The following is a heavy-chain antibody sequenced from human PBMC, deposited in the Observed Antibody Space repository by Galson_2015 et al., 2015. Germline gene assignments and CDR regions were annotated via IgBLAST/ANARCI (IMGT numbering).Heavy chain of an antibody. J-gene: IGHJ4*02. CDR3: AKDKSYYYDSSGYSN. V-gene: IGHV3-30*18. D-gene: IGHD3-22*01. Sequence: LRLSCAASGFTFRSYGMHWVRQAPGKGLEWVAVISYDGSNTYYADSVKGRFTISRDNSKNTLYLQMNSVRAEDTAVYYCAKDKSYYYDSSGYSNWGQGTLVPSPQ. CDR1: GFTFRSYG. CDR2: ISYDGSNT.